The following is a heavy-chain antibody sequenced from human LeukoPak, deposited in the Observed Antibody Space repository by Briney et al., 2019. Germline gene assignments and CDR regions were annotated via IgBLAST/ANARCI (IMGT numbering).Heavy chain of an antibody. J-gene: IGHJ4*02. CDR3: VGSSGYMSY. CDR1: HYSLSRNFH. Sequence: SETLSLTCTVSHYSLSRNFHWGWIRPPPGEGLEWIGSIYHSGRTYYNPSLKRRVTISVDTSRNQFSLKLTSVTAADTAVYYCVGSSGYMSYWGQGTLVTVSS. CDR2: IYHSGRT. D-gene: IGHD3-22*01. V-gene: IGHV4-38-2*02.